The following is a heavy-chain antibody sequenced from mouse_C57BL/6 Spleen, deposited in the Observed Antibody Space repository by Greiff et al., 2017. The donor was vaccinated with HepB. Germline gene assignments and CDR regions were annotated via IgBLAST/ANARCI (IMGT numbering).Heavy chain of an antibody. D-gene: IGHD1-1*01. CDR2: IYPGGGYT. CDR1: GYTFTNYW. Sequence: QLKQSGAELVRPGTSVKMSCKASGYTFTNYWIGWAKQRPGHGLEWIGDIYPGGGYTNYNEKFKGKATLTADKSSSTAYMQFSSLTSEDSAIYYCARSYGSTADYWGQGTTLTVSS. V-gene: IGHV1-63*01. J-gene: IGHJ2*01. CDR3: ARSYGSTADY.